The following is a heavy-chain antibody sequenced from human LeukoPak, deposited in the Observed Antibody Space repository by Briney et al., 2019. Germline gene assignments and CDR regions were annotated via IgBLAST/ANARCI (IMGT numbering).Heavy chain of an antibody. CDR2: ISSSSSYI. CDR3: ARVGAIDGSGSYYFAFDY. Sequence: PGGSLRLSCAASGFTFSSYWMHWVRQAPGKGLEWVSTISSSSSYIYYADSVKGRFTISRDNAKNSLYLQMNSLRAEDTAVYYCARVGAIDGSGSYYFAFDYWGQGTLVTVSS. CDR1: GFTFSSYW. V-gene: IGHV3-21*01. J-gene: IGHJ4*02. D-gene: IGHD3-10*01.